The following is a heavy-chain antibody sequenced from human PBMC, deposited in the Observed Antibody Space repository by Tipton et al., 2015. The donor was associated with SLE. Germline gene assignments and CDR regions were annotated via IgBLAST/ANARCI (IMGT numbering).Heavy chain of an antibody. CDR3: ARLHGYSYGLNWFDP. Sequence: TLSLTCTVSGGSVSSSSKYWAWIRQPPGKGLEWIGSIYYTGTNTYYTSFLKSRGTMSVDTSKNQFSLRLTSVIAADTAVYYCARLHGYSYGLNWFDPWGQGTLISVSS. J-gene: IGHJ5*02. D-gene: IGHD5-18*01. CDR2: IYYTGTNT. CDR1: GGSVSSSSKY. V-gene: IGHV4-39*07.